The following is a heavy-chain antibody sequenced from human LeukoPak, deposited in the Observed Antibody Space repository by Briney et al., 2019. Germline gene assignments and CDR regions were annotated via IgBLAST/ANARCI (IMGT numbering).Heavy chain of an antibody. CDR2: IQHDGGNK. J-gene: IGHJ3*02. D-gene: IGHD3-10*01. CDR3: ARVRGLWFGELLGASGHAFDI. CDR1: GFTFSSYG. V-gene: IGHV3-30*02. Sequence: PGGSLRLSCAASGFTFSSYGMHWVRQAPGKGLEWVAFIQHDGGNKYYADSVKGRFTISRDNAKNSGYLQMNSLRAEDTAIYYCARVRGLWFGELLGASGHAFDIWGQGTKVTVSS.